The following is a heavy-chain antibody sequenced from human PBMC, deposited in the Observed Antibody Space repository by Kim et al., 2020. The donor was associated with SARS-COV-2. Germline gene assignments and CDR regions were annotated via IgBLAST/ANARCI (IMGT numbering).Heavy chain of an antibody. J-gene: IGHJ3*02. V-gene: IGHV5-51*01. CDR3: ATHPFYYGSGSLIFDI. D-gene: IGHD3-10*01. CDR1: GYSFTSYW. CDR2: IYPGDSDT. Sequence: AESLKISCKGSGYSFTSYWIGWVRQMPGKGLEWMGIIYPGDSDTRYSPSFQGQVTISADKSISTAYLQWSSLKASDTAMYYCATHPFYYGSGSLIFDIWGQGTMVTVSS.